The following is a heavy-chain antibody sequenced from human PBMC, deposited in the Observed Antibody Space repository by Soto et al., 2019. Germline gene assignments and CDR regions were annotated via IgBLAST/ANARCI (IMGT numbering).Heavy chain of an antibody. D-gene: IGHD3-9*01. V-gene: IGHV3-30*18. J-gene: IGHJ4*02. CDR2: ISYDGSNK. Sequence: QVQLVGSGGGGVRPGRSLRLSCAASGSTFSTYGMHWVRQAPGKGLEWLAVISYDGSNKYYADSVKGRFTISRDNSKNTLYLQMNSLRAEDTAVYYCAKEEDYDILTGYPTGYYFDYWGQGTLVTVSS. CDR3: AKEEDYDILTGYPTGYYFDY. CDR1: GSTFSTYG.